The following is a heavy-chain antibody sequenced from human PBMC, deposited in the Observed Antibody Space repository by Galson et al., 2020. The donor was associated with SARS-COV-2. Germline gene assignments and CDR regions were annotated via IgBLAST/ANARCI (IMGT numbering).Heavy chain of an antibody. Sequence: SETLSLTCTVSGYSISSGYFWGWIRQPPGQGLEWMGSIYHSGSTYYNPSLKSRVTISVDTSKNQFSLKLRSVTAADTAVYYCATYSVVVVAPTPLRAEFWVHGALVTVSS. CDR3: ATYSVVVVAPTPLRAEF. D-gene: IGHD2-15*01. V-gene: IGHV4-38-2*02. CDR2: IYHSGST. CDR1: GYSISSGYF. J-gene: IGHJ4*01.